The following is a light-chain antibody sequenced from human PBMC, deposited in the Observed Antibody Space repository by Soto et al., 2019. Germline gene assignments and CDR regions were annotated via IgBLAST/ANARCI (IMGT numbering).Light chain of an antibody. CDR1: RIVATN. CDR2: GAS. Sequence: EIVMTQSPPPLLVFQGKRGTPSCRPSRIVATNLAWYRQKPGQAPRLLIYGASTRATGIPARFSGSRSGTEFTLTISSLQSEDFAVYYCQQYNNWPWTFGQGTKVEIK. V-gene: IGKV3-15*01. CDR3: QQYNNWPWT. J-gene: IGKJ1*01.